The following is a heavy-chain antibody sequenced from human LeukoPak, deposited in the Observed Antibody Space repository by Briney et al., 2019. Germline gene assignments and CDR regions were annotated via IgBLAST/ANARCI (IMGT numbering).Heavy chain of an antibody. CDR2: INPNSGGT. CDR3: AREGGVIVGARPTRFDP. V-gene: IGHV1-2*02. D-gene: IGHD1-26*01. CDR1: GYTFTSYA. Sequence: GASVKVSCKASGYTFTSYAMNWVRQAPGQGLEWMGWINPNSGGTNYAQKFQGRVTMTRDTSISTAYMELSRLRSDDTAVYYCAREGGVIVGARPTRFDPWGQGTLVTVSS. J-gene: IGHJ5*02.